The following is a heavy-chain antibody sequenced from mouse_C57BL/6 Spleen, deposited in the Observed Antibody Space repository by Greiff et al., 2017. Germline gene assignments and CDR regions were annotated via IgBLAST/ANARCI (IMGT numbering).Heavy chain of an antibody. Sequence: QVQLQQPGAELVRPGSSVKLSCKASGYTFTSYWMHWVKQRPIQGLEWIGNIDPSDGGTHYNQKFKDKATLTVDKSSSTAYMQLSSLTSEDSAVYYCGRVDGYYGFAYWGQGTLVTVSA. CDR1: GYTFTSYW. D-gene: IGHD2-3*01. J-gene: IGHJ3*01. CDR3: GRVDGYYGFAY. V-gene: IGHV1-52*01. CDR2: IDPSDGGT.